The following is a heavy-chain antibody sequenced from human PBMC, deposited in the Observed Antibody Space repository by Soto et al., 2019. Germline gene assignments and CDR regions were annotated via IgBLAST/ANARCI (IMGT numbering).Heavy chain of an antibody. CDR2: IIPIFGTA. V-gene: IGHV1-69*01. CDR3: AEARRIAAAGTLDYFDH. D-gene: IGHD6-13*01. CDR1: GGTFSSYA. J-gene: IGHJ4*02. Sequence: QVQLVQSGAEVKKPGSSVKVSCKASGGTFSSYAISWVRQAPGQGLEWMGGIIPIFGTANYAQKFQGRVRITADESTSTAYMELSSLSSEDTAVDYCAEARRIAAAGTLDYFDHWGQGTLVTVSS.